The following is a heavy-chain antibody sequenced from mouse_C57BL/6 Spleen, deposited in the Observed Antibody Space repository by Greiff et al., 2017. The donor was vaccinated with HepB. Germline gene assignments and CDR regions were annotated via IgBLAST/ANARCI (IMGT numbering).Heavy chain of an antibody. D-gene: IGHD6-1*01. CDR1: GYSITSGYY. Sequence: EVKVEESGPGLVKPSQSLSLTCSVTGYSITSGYYWNWIRQFPGNKLEWMGYISYDGSNNYNPSLKNRISITRDTSKNQFFLKLNSVTTEDTATYYCAASYAGYFDVWGTGTTVTVSS. J-gene: IGHJ1*03. V-gene: IGHV3-6*01. CDR3: AASYAGYFDV. CDR2: ISYDGSN.